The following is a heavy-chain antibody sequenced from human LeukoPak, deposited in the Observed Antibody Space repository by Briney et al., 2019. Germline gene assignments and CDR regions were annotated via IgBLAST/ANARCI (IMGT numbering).Heavy chain of an antibody. CDR3: ARGRDHAFDI. J-gene: IGHJ3*02. V-gene: IGHV3-48*01. CDR2: SSASSSDV. Sequence: GGSLRLSCAASGLAFSSSAMNWVRQTPGKGLEWLSYSSASSSDVYYADSVKGRFTISRDNAKSSLYLRMNSLTAEDTAIYFCARGRDHAFDIWGQGTRVTVSS. CDR1: GLAFSSSA.